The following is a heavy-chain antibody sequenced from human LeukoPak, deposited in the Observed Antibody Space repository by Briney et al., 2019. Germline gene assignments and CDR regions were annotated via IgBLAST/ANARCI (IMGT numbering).Heavy chain of an antibody. Sequence: PSETLSLTCTVSGGSISTYYWSWIRQPPGKGLEWIGRIYTSGSTNYNPSLKSRVTMSVDTSKNQFSLKLSSVTAADTAVYYCARDGRGYYGSGSYYKAYYMDVWGKGTTVTISS. CDR2: IYTSGST. CDR1: GGSISTYY. V-gene: IGHV4-4*07. CDR3: ARDGRGYYGSGSYYKAYYMDV. D-gene: IGHD3-10*01. J-gene: IGHJ6*03.